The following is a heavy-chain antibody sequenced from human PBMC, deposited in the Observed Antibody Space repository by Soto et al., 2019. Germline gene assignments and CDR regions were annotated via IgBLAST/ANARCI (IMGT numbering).Heavy chain of an antibody. Sequence: QVQLVQSGAEVKKPGASVKVSCKASGYTFTSYDINWVRQATGQGLEWMGWMNPNSGNTGYAQKFQGRVTMTRNTSISTAYMELSRLRAEDTAVYYCARVRSYCSGGSCTIDYWGQGTLVTVAS. CDR3: ARVRSYCSGGSCTIDY. CDR1: GYTFTSYD. D-gene: IGHD2-15*01. CDR2: MNPNSGNT. J-gene: IGHJ4*02. V-gene: IGHV1-8*01.